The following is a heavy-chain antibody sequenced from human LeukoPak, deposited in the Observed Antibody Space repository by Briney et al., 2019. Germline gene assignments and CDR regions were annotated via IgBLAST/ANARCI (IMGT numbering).Heavy chain of an antibody. CDR1: GFTFSSNW. J-gene: IGHJ4*02. D-gene: IGHD3-3*01. CDR3: AKDHYWSIDY. V-gene: IGHV3-74*01. CDR2: IKGDGIST. Sequence: PGGSLRLSCATSGFTFSSNWMSWVRHAPGQGLVWVSRIKGDGISTNYADSVKGRFTISRDIAKNTLYLQMNSLRAEDTGVYYCAKDHYWSIDYWGRGTLVTVSS.